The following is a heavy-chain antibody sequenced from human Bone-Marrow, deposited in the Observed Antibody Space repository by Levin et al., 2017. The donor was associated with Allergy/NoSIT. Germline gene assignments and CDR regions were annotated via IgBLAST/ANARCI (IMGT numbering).Heavy chain of an antibody. Sequence: PGGSLRLSCAASGFTFSSSGMHWVRQAPGKGLEWVAVIWYDGRNKYYADTVKGRFTISKDNSKNTLYLQMNSLRAEDTAVYYCARDIAVTGDYFDYWGQGTLVTVSS. J-gene: IGHJ4*02. CDR1: GFTFSSSG. D-gene: IGHD6-19*01. CDR2: IWYDGRNK. V-gene: IGHV3-33*01. CDR3: ARDIAVTGDYFDY.